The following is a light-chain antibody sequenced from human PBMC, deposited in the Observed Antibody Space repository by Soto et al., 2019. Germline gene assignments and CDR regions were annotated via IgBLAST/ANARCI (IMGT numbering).Light chain of an antibody. CDR1: SHDIGGYKY. CDR3: CAYTSTSALYV. Sequence: QSALTQPASVSGSPGQSITISCTGTSHDIGGYKYVSWYQQHPGKAPKLMIYEVSNRPSGVSNRFSGSKSGNTASLTISGLQPEDEADYYCCAYTSTSALYVFGTGTKLTVL. CDR2: EVS. V-gene: IGLV2-14*01. J-gene: IGLJ1*01.